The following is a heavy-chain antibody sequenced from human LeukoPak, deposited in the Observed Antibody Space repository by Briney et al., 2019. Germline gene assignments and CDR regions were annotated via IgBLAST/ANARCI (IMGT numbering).Heavy chain of an antibody. D-gene: IGHD3-22*01. Sequence: GGSLRLSCAASGFSFSSYAMTWVRQAPGKGLEWVSAISRSGGSTYYADSVKGRFTISRDNSKNSLYLQINSLRAEDTAVYYCAKDQDYYDSVDAFDIWGQGTMVTVSS. CDR2: ISRSGGST. J-gene: IGHJ3*02. V-gene: IGHV3-23*01. CDR3: AKDQDYYDSVDAFDI. CDR1: GFSFSSYA.